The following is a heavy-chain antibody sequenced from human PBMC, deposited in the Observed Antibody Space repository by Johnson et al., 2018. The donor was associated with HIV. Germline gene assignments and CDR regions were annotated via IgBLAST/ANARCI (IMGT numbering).Heavy chain of an antibody. V-gene: IGHV3-23*04. J-gene: IGHJ3*02. Sequence: VQLVESGGGVVQPGRSLRLSCAASGFTFSSYAMHWVRQAPGKGLEWVSFISGGEDDTYYADSVKGRFTISRDNSKTTLYLQMNSLRDEDTAVYYCANSLLHDAFNIWGQGTMVTVSS. CDR2: ISGGEDDT. CDR1: GFTFSSYA. CDR3: ANSLLHDAFNI.